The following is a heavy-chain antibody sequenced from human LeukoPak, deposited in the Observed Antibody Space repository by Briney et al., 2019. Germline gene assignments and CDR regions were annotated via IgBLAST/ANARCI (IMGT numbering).Heavy chain of an antibody. CDR2: ISDDGRSK. V-gene: IGHV3-30*18. CDR3: AKRPSDYGDYVSYFDY. CDR1: GFSFISYG. D-gene: IGHD4-17*01. J-gene: IGHJ4*02. Sequence: GGSLRLSCAASGFSFISYGMHWVRQAPGKGLEWVGVISDDGRSKDYADSVKGRFTISRDNSKDTLYLQMNSMRAEDTAVYYCAKRPSDYGDYVSYFDYWGQGTLVTVSS.